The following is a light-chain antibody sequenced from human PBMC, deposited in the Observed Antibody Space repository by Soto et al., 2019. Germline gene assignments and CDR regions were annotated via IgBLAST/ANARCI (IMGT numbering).Light chain of an antibody. V-gene: IGKV1-5*01. Sequence: DIQMTQSPSTLSASVGDRVTITCRASQSISSWLAWYQRKPGKAPKLLIYDASSLESGVPSRFSGSGSGTEFTLTISSLQPDDFATYYCQQYNSYPPTFGGGTKVEIK. CDR2: DAS. J-gene: IGKJ4*01. CDR1: QSISSW. CDR3: QQYNSYPPT.